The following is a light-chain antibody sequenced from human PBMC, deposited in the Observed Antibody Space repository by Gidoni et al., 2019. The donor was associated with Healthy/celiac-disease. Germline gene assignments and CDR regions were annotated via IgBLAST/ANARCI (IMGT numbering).Light chain of an antibody. CDR2: GAS. Sequence: DIVLTQAPGPPCLSRGERATLSCRSSQSVSSSYLAWYQQKPGQAPRLRIYGASSRATGIPDRFSGSGSGTDFTLTISRLGPEDFAVYFCQQYGSSPPMYTFGQGTKLEIK. J-gene: IGKJ2*01. V-gene: IGKV3-20*01. CDR1: QSVSSSY. CDR3: QQYGSSPPMYT.